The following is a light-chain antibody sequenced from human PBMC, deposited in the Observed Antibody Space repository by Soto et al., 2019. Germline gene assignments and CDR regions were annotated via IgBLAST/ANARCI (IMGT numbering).Light chain of an antibody. CDR2: KVS. Sequence: VMAQPQPSLYITPGEQSSTSCTSSQILLNSDGNTYLNWFRQRPGQSPRRLIYKVSNRDSGVPDRFSGSGSGTDFTLKISRVEAEDVGVYYCMQGTHWPPTFGGGTKVDIK. CDR3: MQGTHWPPT. CDR1: QILLNSDGNTY. V-gene: IGKV2-30*01. J-gene: IGKJ4*01.